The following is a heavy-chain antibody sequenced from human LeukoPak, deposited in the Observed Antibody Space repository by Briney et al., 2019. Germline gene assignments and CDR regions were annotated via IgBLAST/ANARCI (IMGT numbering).Heavy chain of an antibody. CDR1: RGSISSGSYY. D-gene: IGHD3-10*01. CDR2: IYTSGST. V-gene: IGHV4-61*02. Sequence: PSETLSLTCTVSRGSISSGSYYWSWIRQPAGKGLEWIGRIYTSGSTNYNPSLKSRVTISVDTSKNQFSLKLSSVTAADTAVYYCALGSITMVRGVHRKAFDIWGQGTMVTVSS. J-gene: IGHJ3*02. CDR3: ALGSITMVRGVHRKAFDI.